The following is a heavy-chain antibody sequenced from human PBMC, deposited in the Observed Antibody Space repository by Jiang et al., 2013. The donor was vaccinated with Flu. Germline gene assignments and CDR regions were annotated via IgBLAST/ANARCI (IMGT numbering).Heavy chain of an antibody. D-gene: IGHD6-25*01. Sequence: QSGSELKRPGASVKISCKTSGYTFTSYSVNWVRQAPGQGLEWMGWIHTQTGNPTYAQDFTGRFVLSLDTSVSTAYLQVSSLKTEDTAIYYCARLDGSDRDFWGQGTQV. V-gene: IGHV7-4-1*02. CDR2: IHTQTGNP. J-gene: IGHJ4*02. CDR3: ARLDGSDRDF. CDR1: GYTFTSYS.